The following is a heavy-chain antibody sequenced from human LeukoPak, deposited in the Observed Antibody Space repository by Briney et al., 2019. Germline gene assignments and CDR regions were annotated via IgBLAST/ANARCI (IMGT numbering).Heavy chain of an antibody. CDR1: GFTFSSYS. CDR2: IKQDGSEK. V-gene: IGHV3-7*01. CDR3: ARGHANWNYDY. Sequence: PGGSLRLSCAASGFTFSSYSMNWVRQAPGKGLEWVANIKQDGSEKYYVDSVKGRFTISRDNAKNSLYLQMNSLRAEDTAVYYCARGHANWNYDYWGQGTLVTVSS. J-gene: IGHJ4*02. D-gene: IGHD1-7*01.